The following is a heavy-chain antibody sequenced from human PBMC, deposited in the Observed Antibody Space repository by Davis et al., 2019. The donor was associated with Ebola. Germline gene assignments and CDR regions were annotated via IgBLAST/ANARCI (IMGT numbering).Heavy chain of an antibody. CDR1: GGSISSGGYY. V-gene: IGHV4-31*03. J-gene: IGHJ6*02. CDR2: IYYSGST. Sequence: MPSETLSLTCTVSGGSISSGGYYWSWIRQHPGKGLEWIGYIYYSGSTYYNPPLKSRVTISVDTSKNQFSLKLSSVTAADTAVYYCARDGLGYCTNGVCYRQGMDVWGQGTTVTVSS. CDR3: ARDGLGYCTNGVCYRQGMDV. D-gene: IGHD2-8*01.